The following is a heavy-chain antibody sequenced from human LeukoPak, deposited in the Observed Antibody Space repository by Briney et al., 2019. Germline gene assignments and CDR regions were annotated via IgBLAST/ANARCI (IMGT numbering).Heavy chain of an antibody. D-gene: IGHD3-22*01. CDR3: ARAGIDSSGYYVPQFFDY. CDR1: GGSISSGGYS. CDR2: IYHSGST. V-gene: IGHV4-30-2*01. J-gene: IGHJ4*02. Sequence: PSETLSLTCAVSGGSISSGGYSWSWIRQPPGKGLEWIGYIYHSGSTYYNPSLKSRVTISVDRSKNQFSPKLSSVTAADTAVYYCARAGIDSSGYYVPQFFDYWGQGTLVTVSS.